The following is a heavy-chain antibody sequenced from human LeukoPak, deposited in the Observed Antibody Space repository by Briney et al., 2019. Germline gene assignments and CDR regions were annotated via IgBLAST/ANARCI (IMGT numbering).Heavy chain of an antibody. CDR2: ISGSGGST. V-gene: IGHV3-23*01. J-gene: IGHJ4*02. Sequence: PGGSLRLSCAASGFTFSSYAMSWVRQAPGKGLEWVSAISGSGGSTYYADSVKGRFTISRDNSKNTLYLQMNSLRAEDTAVYYCAKEKGAAVAGPSPFDYWGQGTLVTVSS. CDR1: GFTFSSYA. D-gene: IGHD6-19*01. CDR3: AKEKGAAVAGPSPFDY.